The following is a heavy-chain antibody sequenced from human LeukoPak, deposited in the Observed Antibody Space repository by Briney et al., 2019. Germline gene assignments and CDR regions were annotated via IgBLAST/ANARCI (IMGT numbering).Heavy chain of an antibody. J-gene: IGHJ4*02. Sequence: ASVKVSCKASGYTFTSYGISWVRQAPGQGLEWMGWISAYNGNTNYAQKLQGRVTMTTDTSTSTAYMELRSLRSDDTAVYYRARGLTAFGELSAPFDYWGQGTLVTVSS. CDR2: ISAYNGNT. CDR1: GYTFTSYG. CDR3: ARGLTAFGELSAPFDY. V-gene: IGHV1-18*04. D-gene: IGHD3-10*01.